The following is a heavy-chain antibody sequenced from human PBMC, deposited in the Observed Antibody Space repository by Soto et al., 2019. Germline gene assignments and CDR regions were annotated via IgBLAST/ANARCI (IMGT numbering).Heavy chain of an antibody. CDR1: GFTFSDYY. Sequence: QVQLVESGGGLVKPGGSLRLSCAASGFTFSDYYMSWILQAPGKGLEWVSYISSSSSYTNYADSVKGRFTISRDNAKNSLYLQMNSLRAEDTAVYYCAKFGGTSPWYWFDPWGQGTLVTVSS. CDR2: ISSSSSYT. V-gene: IGHV3-11*06. J-gene: IGHJ5*02. D-gene: IGHD3-16*01. CDR3: AKFGGTSPWYWFDP.